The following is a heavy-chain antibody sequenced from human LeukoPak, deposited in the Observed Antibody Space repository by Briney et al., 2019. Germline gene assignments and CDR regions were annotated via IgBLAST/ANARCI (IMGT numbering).Heavy chain of an antibody. V-gene: IGHV1-8*01. J-gene: IGHJ5*02. Sequence: ASVKVSCKASGYTFTSYDINWVRQATGQGLEWMGWMNPNSGNTGYAQKLQGRVTITRNTAISTAYMELSSLRSEDTAVYYCARGSIAANWFDPWGQGTLVTVSS. CDR1: GYTFTSYD. D-gene: IGHD6-6*01. CDR3: ARGSIAANWFDP. CDR2: MNPNSGNT.